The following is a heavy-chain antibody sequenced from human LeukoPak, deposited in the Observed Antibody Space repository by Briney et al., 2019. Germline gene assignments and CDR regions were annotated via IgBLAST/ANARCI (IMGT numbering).Heavy chain of an antibody. CDR2: ISSSGSTI. J-gene: IGHJ5*01. Sequence: GGSLRLSCAASGFTFSSYEMNWVRQAPGKGLEWVSYISSSGSTIYYADSVKGRFTISRDNAKNTLYLQMNSLRADDTAVYYCSRKTWFDSWGQGTPVTVSS. V-gene: IGHV3-48*03. CDR1: GFTFSSYE. CDR3: SRKTWFDS.